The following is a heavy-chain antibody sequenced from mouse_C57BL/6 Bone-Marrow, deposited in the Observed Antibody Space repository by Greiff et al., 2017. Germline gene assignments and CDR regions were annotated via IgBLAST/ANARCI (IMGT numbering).Heavy chain of an antibody. Sequence: VQLQQPGAELVKPGASVKLSCKASGYTFTSYWMHWVKQRPGQGLEWIGMIHPNSGSTNYNEKFKSKATLTVDKSSSTAYMQLSSLTSEDSAVYYCARGGGLLWSPRGYWGQGTTLTVSS. CDR2: IHPNSGST. CDR1: GYTFTSYW. CDR3: ARGGGLLWSPRGY. V-gene: IGHV1-64*01. D-gene: IGHD2-1*01. J-gene: IGHJ2*01.